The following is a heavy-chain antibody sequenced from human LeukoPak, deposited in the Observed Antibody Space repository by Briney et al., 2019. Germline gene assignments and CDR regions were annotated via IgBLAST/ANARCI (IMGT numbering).Heavy chain of an antibody. CDR2: MNPNSGNT. CDR1: GYTFTSYD. CDR3: ARGRYYYDSSGLDDAFDI. V-gene: IGHV1-8*01. J-gene: IGHJ3*02. D-gene: IGHD3-22*01. Sequence: ASVKVSFKASGYTFTSYDINWVRQATGQGLEWMGWMNPNSGNTGYAQKFQGRVTMTRNTSISTAYMELSSLRSEDTAVYYCARGRYYYDSSGLDDAFDIWGQGTMVTVSS.